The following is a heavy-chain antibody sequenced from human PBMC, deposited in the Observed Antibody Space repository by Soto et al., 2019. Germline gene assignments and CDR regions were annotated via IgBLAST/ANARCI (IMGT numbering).Heavy chain of an antibody. D-gene: IGHD6-13*01. CDR2: ISSSSSTI. CDR1: GFTFSSYS. CDR3: ARAGSWYYFDY. Sequence: EVQLVESGGGLVQPGGSLRLSCAASGFTFSSYSMNWVRQAPGKGLEWVSYISSSSSTIYYADSVKGRFTISRDNAKNSLYLQMNSLGDEDTAVYYCARAGSWYYFDYWGQGTLVTVSS. V-gene: IGHV3-48*02. J-gene: IGHJ4*02.